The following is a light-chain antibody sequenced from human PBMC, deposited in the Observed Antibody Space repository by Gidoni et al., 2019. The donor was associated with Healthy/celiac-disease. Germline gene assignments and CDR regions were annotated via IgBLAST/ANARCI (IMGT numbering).Light chain of an antibody. V-gene: IGLV3-21*04. CDR3: QVWDSSSDHHVV. CDR2: YDS. CDR1: NIGSKS. J-gene: IGLJ2*01. Sequence: SYVLTQPPSVSVAPGKTARITCGGNNIGSKSVHWYQQKPGQAPVLVIYYDSDRPSGTPERFSGSNSGNTATLTISRVEAGDEADYYCQVWDSSSDHHVVFGGGTKLTXL.